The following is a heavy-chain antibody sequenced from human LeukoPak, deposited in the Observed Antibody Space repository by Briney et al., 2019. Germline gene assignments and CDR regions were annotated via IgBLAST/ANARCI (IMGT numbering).Heavy chain of an antibody. Sequence: PSETLSLTCTVSGYSISSGYYWGWIRQPPGKGLEWIGSIYHSGSTYYNPSLKSRVTISVDTSKNQFSLKLSSVTAADTAVYYCARDSAVVSSDYYYYYGMDVWGQGTTVTVSS. J-gene: IGHJ6*02. V-gene: IGHV4-38-2*02. D-gene: IGHD3-22*01. CDR2: IYHSGST. CDR3: ARDSAVVSSDYYYYYGMDV. CDR1: GYSISSGYY.